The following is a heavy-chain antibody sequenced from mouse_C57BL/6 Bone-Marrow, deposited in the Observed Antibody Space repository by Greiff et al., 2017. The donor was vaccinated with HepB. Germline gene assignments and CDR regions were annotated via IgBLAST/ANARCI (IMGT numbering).Heavy chain of an antibody. Sequence: EVQRVESGGGLVQPGGSMKLSCVASGFTFSNYWMNWVRQSPEKGLEWVAQIRLKSDNYATHYAESVKGRFTISRDDSKSSVYLQMNKLRAEDTGIYYCAGRITTVVATRYFDVWGTGTTVTVSS. J-gene: IGHJ1*03. D-gene: IGHD1-1*01. CDR2: IRLKSDNYAT. V-gene: IGHV6-3*01. CDR1: GFTFSNYW. CDR3: AGRITTVVATRYFDV.